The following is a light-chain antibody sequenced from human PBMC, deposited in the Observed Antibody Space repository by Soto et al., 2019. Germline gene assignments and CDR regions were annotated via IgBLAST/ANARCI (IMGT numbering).Light chain of an antibody. CDR2: EVS. Sequence: QSALTQPASVSGSPGQSITISCTGTSSDVGTYNYVSWYQQHPAKAPKLMIYEVSNRPSGVSNRFSGSKSGNTASLTISGLQAEDEADYYCSSYTSGNTLVFGTGTKVTVL. CDR1: SSDVGTYNY. J-gene: IGLJ1*01. CDR3: SSYTSGNTLV. V-gene: IGLV2-14*01.